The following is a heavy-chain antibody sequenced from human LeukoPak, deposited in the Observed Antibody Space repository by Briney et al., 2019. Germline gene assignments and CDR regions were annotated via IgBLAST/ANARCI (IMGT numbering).Heavy chain of an antibody. V-gene: IGHV1-18*01. CDR2: ISAYNGNT. J-gene: IGHJ3*02. CDR3: ARDPSHDYGRWRGAFDI. CDR1: GYTFTNYG. D-gene: IGHD4-17*01. Sequence: ASVKVSCKASGYTFTNYGISWARQAPGQGLEWMGWISAYNGNTNYAQKLQGRVTMTTDASTSTAYMELRSLRSDDTAVYYCARDPSHDYGRWRGAFDIWGRGTMVTVSS.